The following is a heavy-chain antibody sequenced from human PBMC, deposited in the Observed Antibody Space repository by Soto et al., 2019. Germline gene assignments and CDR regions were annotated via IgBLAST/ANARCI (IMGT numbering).Heavy chain of an antibody. CDR1: GYTFTSYD. CDR3: AITHLRFGEHHY. Sequence: QVQLVQSGAEVKKPGASVKVSCKASGYTFTSYDINWVRQATGQGLEWMGWMNPNSGNTGYAQKFKGXVAXXRXASISTAYMELSSLRSEDTAVYYCAITHLRFGEHHYWGQGTLVTVSS. J-gene: IGHJ4*02. V-gene: IGHV1-8*01. CDR2: MNPNSGNT. D-gene: IGHD3-10*01.